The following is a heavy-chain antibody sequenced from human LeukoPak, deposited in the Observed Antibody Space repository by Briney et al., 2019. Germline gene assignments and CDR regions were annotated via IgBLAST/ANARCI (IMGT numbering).Heavy chain of an antibody. J-gene: IGHJ5*02. CDR1: SYFFRVGYY. D-gene: IGHD6-13*01. CDR2: INFSGHI. Sequence: SETLSLTCSVSSYFFRVGYYWGWIRPPPGEGLEWICSINFSGHIYFNPSLKGRVTMSVDTSKNQVSLKLSSVTAADTAVYYCAVKVEQQPTRWFDPWGQGTLVTVSS. V-gene: IGHV4-38-2*02. CDR3: AVKVEQQPTRWFDP.